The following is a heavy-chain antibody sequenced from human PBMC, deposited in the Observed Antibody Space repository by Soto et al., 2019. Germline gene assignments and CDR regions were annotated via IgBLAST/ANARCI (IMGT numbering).Heavy chain of an antibody. CDR3: AKVKVIILGYFDY. D-gene: IGHD2-21*01. V-gene: IGHV3-30*18. Sequence: QVQLVESGGGVVQPGRSLRLSCAASGFTFSSYGMHWVRQAPGKGLEWVAVISYDGSNKYYADSVKGRFTISRDNSKNTLYLQMNSLRAEDTAVYYGAKVKVIILGYFDYWGQGTLVTVSS. CDR1: GFTFSSYG. CDR2: ISYDGSNK. J-gene: IGHJ4*02.